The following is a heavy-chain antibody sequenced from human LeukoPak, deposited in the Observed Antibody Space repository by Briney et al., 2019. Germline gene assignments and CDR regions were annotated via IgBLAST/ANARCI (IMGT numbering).Heavy chain of an antibody. V-gene: IGHV4-39*07. CDR1: GGSINYSSYY. J-gene: IGHJ4*02. D-gene: IGHD6-19*01. Sequence: PSETLSLTCTVSGGSINYSSYYWGWIRQPPGKGLEWIGSIYYSGSTYYNPSLKSRITISVDTSKNQFSLKLSSVAAADTAVYYCARVGSGWLSVADWGQGTLVTVSS. CDR3: ARVGSGWLSVAD. CDR2: IYYSGST.